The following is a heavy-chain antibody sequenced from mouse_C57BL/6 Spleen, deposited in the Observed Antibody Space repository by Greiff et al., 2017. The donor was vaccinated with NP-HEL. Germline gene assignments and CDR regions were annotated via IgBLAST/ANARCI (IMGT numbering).Heavy chain of an antibody. CDR2: IDPETGGT. V-gene: IGHV1-15*01. CDR1: GYTFTDYE. D-gene: IGHD2-1*01. CDR3: TRRVRYYFGY. Sequence: QVQLQQSGAELVRPGASVTLSCKASGYTFTDYEMHWVKQTPVHGLEWIGAIDPETGGTAYNQKFKGKAILTADKSSSTAYMELRSLTSEDSAVYYCTRRVRYYFGYWGQGTTLTVSS. J-gene: IGHJ2*01.